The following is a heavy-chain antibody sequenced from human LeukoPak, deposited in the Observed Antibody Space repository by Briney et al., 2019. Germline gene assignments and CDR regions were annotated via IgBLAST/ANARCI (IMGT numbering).Heavy chain of an antibody. CDR2: INHSGST. CDR3: ARATYCSSTSCYKGYGEFDY. D-gene: IGHD2-2*02. CDR1: GGSFRGYY. J-gene: IGHJ4*02. V-gene: IGHV4-34*01. Sequence: SETLSLTCAVYGGSFRGYYWSWIRQPPAKGLEWMGEINHSGSTNYNPSLNSRVTISVDTSKHQSSLKLSSVTAADTAVYYCARATYCSSTSCYKGYGEFDYWGQGTLVTVSS.